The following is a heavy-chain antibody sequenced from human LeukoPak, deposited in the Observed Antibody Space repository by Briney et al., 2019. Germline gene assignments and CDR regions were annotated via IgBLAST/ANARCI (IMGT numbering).Heavy chain of an antibody. J-gene: IGHJ3*02. CDR3: ARVYCSSTSCLWGIAFDI. V-gene: IGHV4-59*01. CDR2: IYYSGST. CDR1: GGSISSYY. Sequence: SETLSLTCTVSGGSISSYYWSWIWQPPGKGLEWIGYIYYSGSTNYNPSLKSRVTISVDTSKNQFSLKLSSVTAADTAVYYCARVYCSSTSCLWGIAFDIWGQGTMVTVSS. D-gene: IGHD2-2*01.